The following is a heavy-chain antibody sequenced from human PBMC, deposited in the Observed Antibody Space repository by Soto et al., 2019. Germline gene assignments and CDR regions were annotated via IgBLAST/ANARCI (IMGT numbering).Heavy chain of an antibody. V-gene: IGHV4-34*01. Sequence: QVQLQQWGAGLLKPSETLSLTCAVYGGSFSGYYWSWIRQPPGKGLEWIGEINHSGSTNYNPSLKSRVNISVDTSKNQFSLKLSSVTAADTALYSCARASTGYYKGSWDYWGQGTLVTVSS. CDR2: INHSGST. CDR3: ARASTGYYKGSWDY. CDR1: GGSFSGYY. D-gene: IGHD3-9*01. J-gene: IGHJ4*02.